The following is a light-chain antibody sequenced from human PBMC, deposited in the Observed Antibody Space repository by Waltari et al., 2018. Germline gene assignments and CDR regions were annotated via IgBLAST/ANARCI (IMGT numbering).Light chain of an antibody. CDR1: SSDVGGYNY. J-gene: IGLJ3*02. Sequence: QSALTQPPSASGSPGQSVTISCTGTSSDVGGYNYVSWSQQYPGKAPKVMIYEVSKRPSGVPDRFSGSKSGNTASLTVSGVQAEDEADYYCSSYGGSNNLVFGGGTKLTVL. V-gene: IGLV2-8*01. CDR3: SSYGGSNNLV. CDR2: EVS.